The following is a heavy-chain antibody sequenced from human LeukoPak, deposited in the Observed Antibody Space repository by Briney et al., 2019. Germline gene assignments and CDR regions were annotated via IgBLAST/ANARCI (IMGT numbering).Heavy chain of an antibody. Sequence: GXSLRLSCAASGFTFSSYNMNWVRQAPGKGLEWVSSITSSSNYIYYADSVKGRFTISRDNAKNSLYLQMNSLRAEDTTVYYCARDCWDYGSGSYCGIDYWGQGTLVTVSS. V-gene: IGHV3-21*03. CDR1: GFTFSSYN. CDR3: ARDCWDYGSGSYCGIDY. CDR2: ITSSSNYI. D-gene: IGHD3-10*01. J-gene: IGHJ4*02.